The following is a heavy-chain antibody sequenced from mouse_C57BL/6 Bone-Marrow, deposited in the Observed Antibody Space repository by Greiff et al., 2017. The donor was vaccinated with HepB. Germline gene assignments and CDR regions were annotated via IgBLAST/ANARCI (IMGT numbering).Heavy chain of an antibody. V-gene: IGHV3-8*01. CDR1: GYSITSDY. CDR3: ARYDYDESYWYFDV. J-gene: IGHJ1*03. Sequence: VQLQQSGPGLAKPSQTLSLTCSVTGYSITSDYWNWIRKFPGNKLEYMGYISNSGSTYYNPSLKSRISITRDTSKNQYYLQLNSVTTEDTATDYCARYDYDESYWYFDVWGTGTTVTVSS. D-gene: IGHD2-4*01. CDR2: ISNSGST.